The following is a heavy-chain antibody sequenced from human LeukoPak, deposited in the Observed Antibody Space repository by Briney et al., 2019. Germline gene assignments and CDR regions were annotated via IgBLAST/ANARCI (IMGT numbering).Heavy chain of an antibody. J-gene: IGHJ2*01. CDR1: GGSISSGGYY. Sequence: SQTLSLTCTVSGGSISSGGYYWSWLRQHPGKGLEWIGYIYYSGSTYYNPSLKSRVTISVDTSKNQFSLKLSSVTAADTAVYYCARDRGYHWYFDLWGRGTLVTVSS. V-gene: IGHV4-31*03. CDR2: IYYSGST. D-gene: IGHD2-15*01. CDR3: ARDRGYHWYFDL.